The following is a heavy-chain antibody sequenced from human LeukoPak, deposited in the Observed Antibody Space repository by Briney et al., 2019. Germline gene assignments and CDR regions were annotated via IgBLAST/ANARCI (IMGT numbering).Heavy chain of an antibody. CDR1: DGSINSYY. V-gene: IGHV4-59*01. CDR2: IYYNGNT. D-gene: IGHD3-9*01. J-gene: IGHJ4*02. CDR3: ARGSRYFDWLPPEFDY. Sequence: SETLSLTCSVSDGSINSYYWNWIRRPPGKGLEWIGYIYYNGNTNYSPSLKSRVTISVDTSKNQFSLKLSSVTAADTAVYYCARGSRYFDWLPPEFDYWGQGTLVTVSS.